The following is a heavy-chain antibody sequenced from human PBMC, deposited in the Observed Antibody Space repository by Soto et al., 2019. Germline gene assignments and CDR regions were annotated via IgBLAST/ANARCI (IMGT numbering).Heavy chain of an antibody. J-gene: IGHJ4*02. CDR3: ARGRSLYYDFWSGYGFSYYFDY. Sequence: SETLSLTCAVYGGSFSGYYWSWIRQPPGKGLEWIGEINHSGSTNYNPSLKSRVTISVDTSKNQFSLKLSSVTAADTAVYYCARGRSLYYDFWSGYGFSYYFDYWGQGTLVTVS. CDR1: GGSFSGYY. V-gene: IGHV4-34*01. D-gene: IGHD3-3*01. CDR2: INHSGST.